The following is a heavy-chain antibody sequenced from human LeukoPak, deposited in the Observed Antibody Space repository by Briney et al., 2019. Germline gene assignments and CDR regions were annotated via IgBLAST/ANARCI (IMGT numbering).Heavy chain of an antibody. CDR3: AREEWEVVRYYYYYMVV. CDR1: GFTFSINN. Sequence: GGSLRLSCAASGFTFSINNMNWVRQPPAKGLEWVSSIIASSSHMYYADSVKRRLTIFRANANNSPYLQMNSLRAAHTAAIYYAREEWEVVRYYYYYMVVWGKGTTVTVSS. J-gene: IGHJ6*03. CDR2: IIASSSHM. D-gene: IGHD1-26*01. V-gene: IGHV3-21*01.